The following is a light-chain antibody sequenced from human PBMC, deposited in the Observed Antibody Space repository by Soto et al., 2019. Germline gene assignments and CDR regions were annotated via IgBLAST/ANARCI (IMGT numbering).Light chain of an antibody. Sequence: EIVLTQSPGTLSLSPGERATLSCRASQSVINSYLAWYQQKPGQAPRLLIYGASSRATGIPDRFSGSGSGTDFTLTISRLEPEDSAVYYCQQYNRSPSWTFGQGTKEEI. V-gene: IGKV3-20*01. CDR3: QQYNRSPSWT. J-gene: IGKJ1*01. CDR1: QSVINSY. CDR2: GAS.